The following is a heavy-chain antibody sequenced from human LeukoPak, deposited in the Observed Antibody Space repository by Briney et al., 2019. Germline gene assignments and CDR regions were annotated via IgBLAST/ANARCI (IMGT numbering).Heavy chain of an antibody. CDR2: IKSKTDGGTT. CDR1: GFTFSNAW. Sequence: GGSLGLSCAASGFTFSNAWMSWVRQAPGKGLEWVGRIKSKTDGGTTDYAAPVKGRFTISRDDSKNTLYLQMNSLKTEDTAVYYCTTGPPYYYYGMDVWGKGTTVTVSS. J-gene: IGHJ6*04. V-gene: IGHV3-15*01. CDR3: TTGPPYYYYGMDV.